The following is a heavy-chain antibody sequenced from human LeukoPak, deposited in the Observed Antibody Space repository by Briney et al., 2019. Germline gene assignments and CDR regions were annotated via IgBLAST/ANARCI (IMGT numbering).Heavy chain of an antibody. Sequence: GASVKVSCKASGYTFIHHGVSWVRQAPGQGLEWMGWINSNGGGTLYAQSLQGRVTLTTDTSTSTLYMELRTLRSDDTAVYYCARSSTGWSVDFWGQGTLVTVSS. CDR2: INSNGGGT. D-gene: IGHD6-19*01. V-gene: IGHV1-18*01. CDR3: ARSSTGWSVDF. CDR1: GYTFIHHG. J-gene: IGHJ4*02.